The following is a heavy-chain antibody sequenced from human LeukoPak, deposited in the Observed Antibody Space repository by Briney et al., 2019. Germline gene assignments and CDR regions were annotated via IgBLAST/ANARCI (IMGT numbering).Heavy chain of an antibody. Sequence: GGSLRLSCVASGFTFSNYAMIWVRQAPGKGLEWVSATSATGGSTYYADSVKGRFTNSRDNSKKTLYLQMNSLTVEDTAVYYCARGGLDWLLYSQFDYWGQGTLVTVAS. J-gene: IGHJ4*02. CDR2: TSATGGST. V-gene: IGHV3-23*01. CDR3: ARGGLDWLLYSQFDY. CDR1: GFTFSNYA. D-gene: IGHD3-9*01.